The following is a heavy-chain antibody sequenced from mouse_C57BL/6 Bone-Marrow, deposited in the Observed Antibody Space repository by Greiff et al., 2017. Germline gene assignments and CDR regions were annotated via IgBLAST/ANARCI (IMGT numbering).Heavy chain of an antibody. Sequence: DVMLVESGGGLVKPGGSLKLSCAASGFTFSDYGMHWVRQAPEKGLEWVAYISSGSSTIYYADTVKGRFTISRDNAKNTLFLQMTSLRSEDTAMYYCARPGVRYFDVWGTGTTVTVSS. V-gene: IGHV5-17*01. CDR1: GFTFSDYG. D-gene: IGHD2-1*01. CDR3: ARPGVRYFDV. J-gene: IGHJ1*03. CDR2: ISSGSSTI.